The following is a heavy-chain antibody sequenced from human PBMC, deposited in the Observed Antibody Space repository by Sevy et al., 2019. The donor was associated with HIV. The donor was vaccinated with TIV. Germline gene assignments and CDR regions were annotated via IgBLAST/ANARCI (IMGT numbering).Heavy chain of an antibody. D-gene: IGHD3-10*01. J-gene: IGHJ4*02. CDR3: ARDGGGDYFDY. Sequence: GGSLRLSCAASGFSFSRYAMHWVRQAPGKGLEWMTVISYDGSNTYYVDSVKGRFTISRVNSKNTLYLQMNSLRAEDTAVYYCARDGGGDYFDYWGQGTLVTVSS. V-gene: IGHV3-30*04. CDR2: ISYDGSNT. CDR1: GFSFSRYA.